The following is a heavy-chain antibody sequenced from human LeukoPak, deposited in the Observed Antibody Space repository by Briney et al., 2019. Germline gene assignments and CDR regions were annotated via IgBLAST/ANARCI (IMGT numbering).Heavy chain of an antibody. CDR2: IHPSGGST. V-gene: IGHV1-46*01. D-gene: IGHD5-24*01. CDR3: AREMATISSGYYYGMDV. Sequence: ASVKVSCKASGYTFTSYYMHWVRQAPGQGLEWMGIIHPSGGSTSYAQKFQGRVTMTRDTSTSTVYMELSSLRSEDTAVYYCAREMATISSGYYYGMDVWGQGTTVTVSS. CDR1: GYTFTSYY. J-gene: IGHJ6*02.